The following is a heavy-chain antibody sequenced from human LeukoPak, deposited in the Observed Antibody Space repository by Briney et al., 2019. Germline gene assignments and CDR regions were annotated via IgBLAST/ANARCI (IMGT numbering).Heavy chain of an antibody. D-gene: IGHD3-9*01. CDR3: ARSPYYDILTGSRGTFDY. CDR1: GFSFSTSGVG. J-gene: IGHJ4*02. CDR2: IYWDEDK. Sequence: SGPTLVNPTQTLTLTCTFSGFSFSTSGVGVGWIRQPPGKALEWLAVIYWDEDKRYRPSLKSRLTITKDTSKNQVVLTMTNMDPVDTATYYCARSPYYDILTGSRGTFDYWGRGILVTVPS. V-gene: IGHV2-5*02.